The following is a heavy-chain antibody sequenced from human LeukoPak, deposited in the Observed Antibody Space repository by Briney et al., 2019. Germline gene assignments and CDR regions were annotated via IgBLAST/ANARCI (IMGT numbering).Heavy chain of an antibody. CDR3: AKAVGYYGSGSSYYFDY. CDR2: ISWNSGSI. Sequence: PGRSLRLSCAASGFTFDDYAMHWVRQAPGKGLEWVSGISWNSGSIGYADSVKGRFTISRDNAKNSLYLQMNSLRAEDTALYYCAKAVGYYGSGSSYYFDYWGQGTLVTVSS. J-gene: IGHJ4*02. CDR1: GFTFDDYA. D-gene: IGHD3-10*01. V-gene: IGHV3-9*01.